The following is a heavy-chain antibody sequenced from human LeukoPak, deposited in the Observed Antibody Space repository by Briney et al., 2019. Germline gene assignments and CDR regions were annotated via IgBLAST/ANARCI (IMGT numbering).Heavy chain of an antibody. CDR3: ARGDGYGAAPVDY. V-gene: IGHV3-30*04. J-gene: IGHJ4*02. Sequence: PGRSLRLSCAASGFTFSSYAMHWVRQAPGKGLEWVAVISYDGSNKYYADSVKGRFTISRDNSKNTLYLQMNSLRAEDTAVYYCARGDGYGAAPVDYWGQGTLVTVSS. CDR1: GFTFSSYA. CDR2: ISYDGSNK. D-gene: IGHD5-24*01.